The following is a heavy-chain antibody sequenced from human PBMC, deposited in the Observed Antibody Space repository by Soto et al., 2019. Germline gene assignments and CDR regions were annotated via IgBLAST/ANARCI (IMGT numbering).Heavy chain of an antibody. CDR1: GASVTSGSYY. D-gene: IGHD3-9*01. CDR3: ARASSPYFDLFSAFDP. J-gene: IGHJ5*02. Sequence: SEILSLTCTVSGASVTSGSYYWSWIRQPPGKGLEWIGYSYYSGTTKYNPSLKSRVTISVDTAENQFSLKLTSVTAADTAVYFCARASSPYFDLFSAFDPWGQGTLVTVSS. CDR2: SYYSGTT. V-gene: IGHV4-61*01.